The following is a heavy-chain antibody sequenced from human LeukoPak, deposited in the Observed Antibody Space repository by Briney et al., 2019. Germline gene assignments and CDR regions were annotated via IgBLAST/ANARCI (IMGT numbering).Heavy chain of an antibody. Sequence: GGSLRLSCAASGCTLSSYWMHWVRQAPGKGLVWVSRINSDGSSTSYADSVKGRFTISRDNAKNTLYLQMNSLRAEDTAVYYCARATWIQLWLIDYLGQGTLVTVSS. V-gene: IGHV3-74*01. J-gene: IGHJ4*02. D-gene: IGHD5-18*01. CDR3: ARATWIQLWLIDY. CDR1: GCTLSSYW. CDR2: INSDGSST.